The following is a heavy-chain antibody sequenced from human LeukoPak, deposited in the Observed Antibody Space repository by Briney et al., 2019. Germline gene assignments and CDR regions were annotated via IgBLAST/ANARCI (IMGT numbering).Heavy chain of an antibody. J-gene: IGHJ4*02. V-gene: IGHV1-2*02. Sequence: ASVKVSCKASGYTFTGYYMHWVRQAPGQGLEWMGWINPNSGGTNYAQKFQGRVTMTRDTSISTAYMELSRLRSDDTAVYYCARTEGYSGSHIGYWGQGTLVTVSS. CDR2: INPNSGGT. CDR3: ARTEGYSGSHIGY. D-gene: IGHD1-26*01. CDR1: GYTFTGYY.